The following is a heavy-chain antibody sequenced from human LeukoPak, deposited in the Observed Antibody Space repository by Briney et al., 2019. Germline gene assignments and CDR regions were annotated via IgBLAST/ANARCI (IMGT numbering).Heavy chain of an antibody. J-gene: IGHJ3*02. V-gene: IGHV3-48*04. CDR3: ARGPDYYDRWGAFDI. CDR1: GFTFSSYS. D-gene: IGHD3-22*01. CDR2: ISSSSSTI. Sequence: GGSLRLSCAASGFTFSSYSMNWVRQAPGKGLEWVSYISSSSSTIYYADSVKGRFTISRDNAKNSLYLQMNSLRAEDTAVYYCARGPDYYDRWGAFDIWGQGTMVAVSS.